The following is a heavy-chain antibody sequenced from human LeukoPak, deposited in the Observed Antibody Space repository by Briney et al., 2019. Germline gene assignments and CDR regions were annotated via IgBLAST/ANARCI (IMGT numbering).Heavy chain of an antibody. V-gene: IGHV1-3*01. CDR1: GYTFTSYA. Sequence: ASVKVSCKASGYTFTSYAMHWVRQAPGQRLEWMGWINAGNGNTKYSQKFQGRVTITRDTSASTAYMELSSLRSEDTAVYYCARDRSGSGYSYVPFDYWGQGTLVTVSS. J-gene: IGHJ4*02. CDR3: ARDRSGSGYSYVPFDY. CDR2: INAGNGNT. D-gene: IGHD5-18*01.